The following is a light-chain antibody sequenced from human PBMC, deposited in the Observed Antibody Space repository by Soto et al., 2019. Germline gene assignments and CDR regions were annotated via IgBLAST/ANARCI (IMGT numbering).Light chain of an antibody. CDR3: QAWDSSTAVV. CDR1: KLGDKY. CDR2: QDS. V-gene: IGLV3-1*01. J-gene: IGLJ2*01. Sequence: VLTQPPSVSVSPGQTASITCSGDKLGDKYACWYQQKPGQSPVLVIYQDSKRPSGIPERFSGSNSGNTATLTISGTQAMDEADYYCQAWDSSTAVVFGGGTKVTVL.